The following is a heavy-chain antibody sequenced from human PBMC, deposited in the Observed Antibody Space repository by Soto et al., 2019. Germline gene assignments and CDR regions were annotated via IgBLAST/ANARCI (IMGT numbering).Heavy chain of an antibody. D-gene: IGHD5-12*01. CDR1: GFTFSSYW. V-gene: IGHV3-74*01. CDR2: INSDGSST. Sequence: GGSLRLSCAASGFTFSSYWMHWVRQAPGKGLVWVSRINSDGSSTSYSDSVKGRFTISRDNAKNTLYLQMNGLRAEDTAVYYCAREADYSGYDWDYYMDVWGKGTTVTVSS. J-gene: IGHJ6*03. CDR3: AREADYSGYDWDYYMDV.